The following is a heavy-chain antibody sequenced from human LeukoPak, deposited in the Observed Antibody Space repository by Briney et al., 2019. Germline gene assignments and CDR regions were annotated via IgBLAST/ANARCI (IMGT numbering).Heavy chain of an antibody. D-gene: IGHD6-13*01. CDR1: GGTFSSYA. V-gene: IGHV1-69*04. J-gene: IGHJ5*02. Sequence: SVKVSCKASGGTFSSYAISWVRQAPGQGLEWMGRIIPILGIANYAQKFQGRVTITADKSTSTAYMELSSLRPEDTAVYYCARARSSSWYEKGNWFDPWGQGTLVTVSS. CDR3: ARARSSSWYEKGNWFDP. CDR2: IIPILGIA.